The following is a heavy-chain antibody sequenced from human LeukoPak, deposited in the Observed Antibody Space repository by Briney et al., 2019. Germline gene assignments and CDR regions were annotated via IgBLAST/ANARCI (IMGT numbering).Heavy chain of an antibody. D-gene: IGHD2-2*01. CDR1: GSTFSSYA. Sequence: GGSLRLSCAASGSTFSSYAMHWVRQAPGKGLEWVAVISYDGSNKYYADSVKGRFTISRDNSKNTLYLQMNSLRAEDTAVYYCARDRRCSSTSCYGAFDIWGQGTTVTVSS. CDR3: ARDRRCSSTSCYGAFDI. V-gene: IGHV3-30-3*01. J-gene: IGHJ3*02. CDR2: ISYDGSNK.